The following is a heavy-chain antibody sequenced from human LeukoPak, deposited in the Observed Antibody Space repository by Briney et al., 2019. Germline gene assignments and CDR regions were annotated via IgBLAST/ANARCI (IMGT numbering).Heavy chain of an antibody. CDR3: ARDRSQYDFWSGSYGMDV. CDR1: GGSISSGGYY. Sequence: SETLSLTCTVSGGSISSGGYYWSWIRQHPGKGLEWIGYIYYSGSTYYNPSLKSRVTISVDTSKNQFSLKLSSVTAADTAVYYCARDRSQYDFWSGSYGMDVWGQGTTGTVSS. J-gene: IGHJ6*02. CDR2: IYYSGST. V-gene: IGHV4-31*03. D-gene: IGHD3-3*01.